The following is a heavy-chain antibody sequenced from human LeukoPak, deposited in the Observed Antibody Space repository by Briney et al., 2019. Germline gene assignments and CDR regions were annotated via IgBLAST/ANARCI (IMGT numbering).Heavy chain of an antibody. V-gene: IGHV3-21*01. CDR2: ISSSSSYI. Sequence: GRSLRLSCAGSGFTFDDYAMNWVRQAPGKGLEWVSSISSSSSYIYYADSVKGRFTISRDNAKNSLYLQMNSLRAEDTAVYYCARTVAGPFDYWGQGTLVTVSS. D-gene: IGHD6-19*01. CDR3: ARTVAGPFDY. CDR1: GFTFDDYA. J-gene: IGHJ4*02.